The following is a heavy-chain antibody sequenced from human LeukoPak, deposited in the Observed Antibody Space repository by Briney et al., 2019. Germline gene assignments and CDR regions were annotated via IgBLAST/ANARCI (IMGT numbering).Heavy chain of an antibody. Sequence: SETLSLTCTVSGYSISSGYYWGWIRQPPGKGLEWIRSIYHSGSTYYNPSLKSRVTISVDTSKNQFSLKLSSVTAADTAVYYCASYCSSTSCYHYYYYMDVWGKGTTVTVSS. CDR3: ASYCSSTSCYHYYYYMDV. V-gene: IGHV4-38-2*02. CDR1: GYSISSGYY. D-gene: IGHD2-2*01. J-gene: IGHJ6*03. CDR2: IYHSGST.